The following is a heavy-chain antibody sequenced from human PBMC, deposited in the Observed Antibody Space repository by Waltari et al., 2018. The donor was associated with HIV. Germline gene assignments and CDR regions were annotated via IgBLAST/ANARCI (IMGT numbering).Heavy chain of an antibody. CDR1: GYTFEGLH. V-gene: IGHV1-2*02. J-gene: IGHJ5*02. CDR2: INPISGGT. Sequence: VQLVHSEAEVQTSGASLKVSGTASGYTFEGLHLPWVRQAPGQGLEWMGWINPISGGTNFAQKFQGRVTMTRDWSISTVYMELRNLISDDTAVYYCARESGYQLVRWLDPWGQGTLVTVSS. CDR3: ARESGYQLVRWLDP. D-gene: IGHD2-2*01.